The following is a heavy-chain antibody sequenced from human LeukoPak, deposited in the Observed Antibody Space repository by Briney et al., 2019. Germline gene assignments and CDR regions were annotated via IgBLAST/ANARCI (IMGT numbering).Heavy chain of an antibody. CDR1: GGSISSYY. CDR2: IYTSGST. J-gene: IGHJ5*02. Sequence: SETLSLTCTVSGGSISSYYWSWIRQPAGKGLEWIGRIYTSGSTNYNPSLKSRVTISVDTSKNQFSLKLSSVTAADTAVYYCARGYYDFWSGYFGNWFDPWGQGTLVTVSS. V-gene: IGHV4-4*07. D-gene: IGHD3-3*01. CDR3: ARGYYDFWSGYFGNWFDP.